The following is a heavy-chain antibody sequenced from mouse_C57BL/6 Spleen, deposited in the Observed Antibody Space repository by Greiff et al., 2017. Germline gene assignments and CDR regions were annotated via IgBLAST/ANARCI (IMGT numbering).Heavy chain of an antibody. J-gene: IGHJ2*01. CDR1: GFTFSSYA. D-gene: IGHD2-12*01. CDR2: ISDGGSYT. Sequence: EVHLVESGGGLVKPGGSLKLSCAASGFTFSSYAMSWVRQTPEKRLEWVATISDGGSYTYYPDNVKGRFTISRDNAKNNLYLQMSHLKSEDTAMYYCAREGHSSFDYWGQGTTLKVSS. CDR3: AREGHSSFDY. V-gene: IGHV5-4*01.